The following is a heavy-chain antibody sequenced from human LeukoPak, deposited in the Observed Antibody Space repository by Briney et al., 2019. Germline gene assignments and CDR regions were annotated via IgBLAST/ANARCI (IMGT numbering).Heavy chain of an antibody. Sequence: ASVKVSCKASGYTFTSYYMHWVRQAPGQGLEWMGIINPSGGSTSYAQKFQGRVTMTRDMSTSTVYMELSSLRSEDTAVYYCARFQGEMATKTGDDYWGQGTLVTVSS. CDR1: GYTFTSYY. CDR2: INPSGGST. V-gene: IGHV1-46*01. D-gene: IGHD5-24*01. J-gene: IGHJ4*02. CDR3: ARFQGEMATKTGDDY.